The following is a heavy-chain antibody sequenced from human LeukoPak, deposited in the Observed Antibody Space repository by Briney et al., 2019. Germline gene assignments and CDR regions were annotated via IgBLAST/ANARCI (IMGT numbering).Heavy chain of an antibody. D-gene: IGHD3-22*01. CDR2: ISGSGGST. Sequence: PGGSLRLSCAASGFTFSSYAMSGVREAPGKGLEWVSAISGSGGSTYYADSVKGRFTISRDNSKNTLYLQMNSLRAEDTAVYYCANYDSSFLFCYWGQRTLVTVSS. CDR1: GFTFSSYA. CDR3: ANYDSSFLFCY. V-gene: IGHV3-23*01. J-gene: IGHJ4*02.